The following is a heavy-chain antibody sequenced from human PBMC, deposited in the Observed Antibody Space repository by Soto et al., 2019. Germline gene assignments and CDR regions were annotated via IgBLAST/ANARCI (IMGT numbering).Heavy chain of an antibody. CDR2: ISGSGGST. V-gene: IGHV3-23*01. CDR1: GFTFSSYA. CDR3: AKDPAGSSGWGPHFDY. J-gene: IGHJ4*02. Sequence: EVQLLESGGGLVQPGGSLRLSCAASGFTFSSYAMSWVRQAPGKGLEWVSAISGSGGSTYYADSVKGRFTISRDNSKNTLYLQMNSLRAEDTAVYYCAKDPAGSSGWGPHFDYWGQGTLVTVSS. D-gene: IGHD6-19*01.